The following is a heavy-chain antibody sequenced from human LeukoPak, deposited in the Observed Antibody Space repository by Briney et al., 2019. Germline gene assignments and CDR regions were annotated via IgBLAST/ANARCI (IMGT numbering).Heavy chain of an antibody. CDR2: ISGSGGST. D-gene: IGHD5-12*01. CDR1: GFTFSSYA. V-gene: IGHV3-23*01. J-gene: IGHJ4*02. Sequence: GGSLRLSCAASGFTFSSYAMNWVRQAPGKGLEWVSAISGSGGSTYYADSVKGRFTISRDNYKNTLYLQMNRLRAEDTAVYYCAKDLARGYSGYDRGAFDYGGQGTRVTVAS. CDR3: AKDLARGYSGYDRGAFDY.